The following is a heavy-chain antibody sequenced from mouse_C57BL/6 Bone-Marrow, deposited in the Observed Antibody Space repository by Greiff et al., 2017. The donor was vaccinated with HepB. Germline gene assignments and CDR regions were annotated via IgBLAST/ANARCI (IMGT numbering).Heavy chain of an antibody. CDR3: ARSPYNYYGSSYPYWYFDV. Sequence: QVTLKVSGPGILQSSQTLSLTCSFSGFSLSTSGMGVSWIRQPSGKGLEWLAHIYWDDDKRYNPSLKSRLTISKDTSRNQVFLKITSVDTADTATYYCARSPYNYYGSSYPYWYFDVWGTGTTVTVSS. J-gene: IGHJ1*03. CDR2: IYWDDDK. V-gene: IGHV8-12*01. CDR1: GFSLSTSGMG. D-gene: IGHD1-1*01.